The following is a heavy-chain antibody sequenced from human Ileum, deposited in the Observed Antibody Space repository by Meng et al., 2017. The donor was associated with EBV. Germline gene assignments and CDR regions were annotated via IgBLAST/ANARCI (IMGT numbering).Heavy chain of an antibody. CDR3: ARVGQWLPIDY. Sequence: QGQLQELGPGLLNASGTLALTCAVSGGSISSSNWWSWVRQPPGKGLEWIGEIYHSGSTNYNPSLKSRVTISVDKSKNQFSLNLSSVTAADTAVYYCARVGQWLPIDYWGQGTLVTVSS. D-gene: IGHD6-19*01. V-gene: IGHV4-4*02. J-gene: IGHJ4*02. CDR2: IYHSGST. CDR1: GGSISSSNW.